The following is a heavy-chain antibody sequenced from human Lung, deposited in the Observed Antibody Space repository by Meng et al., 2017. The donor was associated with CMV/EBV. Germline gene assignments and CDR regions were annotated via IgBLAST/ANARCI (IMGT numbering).Heavy chain of an antibody. CDR3: ARSSSR. Sequence: GEXLKISCAASGFTFSTDWMTWVRQAPGKGLEWVANINPDGSAKYYVDSVKGRFTISRDNAMNSLYLQMNSLRAEDTAVYYCARSSSRWGQGTLVHGAS. D-gene: IGHD6-6*01. J-gene: IGHJ4*02. V-gene: IGHV3-7*01. CDR2: INPDGSAK. CDR1: GFTFSTDW.